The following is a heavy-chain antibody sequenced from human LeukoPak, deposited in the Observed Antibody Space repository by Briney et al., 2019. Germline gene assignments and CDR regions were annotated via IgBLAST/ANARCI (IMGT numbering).Heavy chain of an antibody. D-gene: IGHD3-10*01. Sequence: GGPLRLSCAASGFTFTSYSMNWVRQAPGKGLEWVSSISSSSSYIYYADSVKGRFTISRDNAKNSLYLQMNSLRAEDTAVYYCARDLNYYGSGSYYNPPYYYGMDVWGQGTTVTVSS. CDR3: ARDLNYYGSGSYYNPPYYYGMDV. V-gene: IGHV3-21*01. J-gene: IGHJ6*02. CDR1: GFTFTSYS. CDR2: ISSSSSYI.